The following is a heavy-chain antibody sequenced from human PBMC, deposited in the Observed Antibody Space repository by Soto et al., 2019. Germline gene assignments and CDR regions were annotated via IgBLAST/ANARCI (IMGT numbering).Heavy chain of an antibody. J-gene: IGHJ4*02. CDR3: ANGQGGYSGYDYYFEL. CDR1: GVTFSSYA. D-gene: IGHD5-12*01. V-gene: IGHV3-23*01. CDR2: ISGNGCST. Sequence: GPLRLSCAVSGVTFSSYAMSCASQAPGTGLQWVSAISGNGCSTYYADSVKGRFTISRDNSKNTLHLQMTSLRAEDTALSYCANGQGGYSGYDYYFELWGQGTQVTVSS.